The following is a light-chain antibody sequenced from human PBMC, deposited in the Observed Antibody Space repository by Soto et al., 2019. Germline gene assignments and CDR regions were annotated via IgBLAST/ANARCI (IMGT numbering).Light chain of an antibody. Sequence: VMPQSPLSLSVAPGLPSSSCCIXSQXLLNITRETFLFWYLQKPGQSPQLLIYEVSTRVSGVPDRFSGSGSGTDFTLEISRVETEDVGIYYCMQSTQLPPTFGQGTKVDIK. CDR2: EVS. J-gene: IGKJ1*01. CDR1: QXLLNITRETF. V-gene: IGKV2D-29*02. CDR3: MQSTQLPPT.